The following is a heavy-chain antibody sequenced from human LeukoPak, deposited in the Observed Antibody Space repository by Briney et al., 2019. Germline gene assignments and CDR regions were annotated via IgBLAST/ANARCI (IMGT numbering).Heavy chain of an antibody. Sequence: SETLSLTCTVSVGSISNYYWNWIRQPLGKGLWWIGFIYSSVTTNYNPSLKSRLSFSIDTSKNRFSLKLTSMTADLTALYYFAGVSAPGGTRLFDCWGQGILVTVSS. D-gene: IGHD3-3*01. CDR2: IYSSVTT. V-gene: IGHV4-59*03. J-gene: IGHJ4*02. CDR1: VGSISNYY. CDR3: AGVSAPGGTRLFDC.